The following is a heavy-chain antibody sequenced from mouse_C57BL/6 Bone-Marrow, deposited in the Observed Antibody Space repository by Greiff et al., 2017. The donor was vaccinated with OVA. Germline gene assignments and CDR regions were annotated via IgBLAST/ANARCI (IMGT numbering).Heavy chain of an antibody. CDR2: ISGGGGNT. D-gene: IGHD1-3*01. Sequence: VQLVESGGGLVKPGGSLKLSCAASGFTFRSYTMSWVRQTPEKRLEWVATISGGGGNTYYPDSVKGRFTISRDNAKHTLYLQMSSLRSEDTALYYCARHELRDYWGQGTTLTVSS. CDR1: GFTFRSYT. CDR3: ARHELRDY. V-gene: IGHV5-9*01. J-gene: IGHJ2*01.